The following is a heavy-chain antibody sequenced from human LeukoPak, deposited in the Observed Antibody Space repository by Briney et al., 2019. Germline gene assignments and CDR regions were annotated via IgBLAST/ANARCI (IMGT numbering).Heavy chain of an antibody. D-gene: IGHD5-18*01. V-gene: IGHV3-23*01. CDR3: AKSWTRGYSYPFDY. Sequence: QTGGSLRLSCAASGFTFSSYAMSWVRQAPGKGLEWVSAISGSGGSTYYADSVKGRFTISRDNSKNTLYPQMNSLRAEDTAVYYCAKSWTRGYSYPFDYWGQGTLVTVSS. CDR2: ISGSGGST. J-gene: IGHJ4*02. CDR1: GFTFSSYA.